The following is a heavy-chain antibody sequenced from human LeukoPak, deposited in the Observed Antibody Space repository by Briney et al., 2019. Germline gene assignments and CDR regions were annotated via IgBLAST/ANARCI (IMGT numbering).Heavy chain of an antibody. J-gene: IGHJ4*02. D-gene: IGHD6-19*01. CDR1: GYTFTSYD. V-gene: IGHV1-8*01. CDR3: ARGQLIAVAGSYYFDY. Sequence: ASVKVSCKASGYTFTSYDINWVRQATGQGLEWMGWMNPNSGNTGYAQKFQGRVTMTRNTSISTAYVELSSLRSEDTAMYYCARGQLIAVAGSYYFDYWGQGTLVTVSS. CDR2: MNPNSGNT.